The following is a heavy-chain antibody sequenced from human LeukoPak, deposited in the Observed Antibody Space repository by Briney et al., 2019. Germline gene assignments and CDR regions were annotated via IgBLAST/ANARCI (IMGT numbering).Heavy chain of an antibody. V-gene: IGHV4-59*08. CDR2: IYYSGST. CDR1: GGSISSYY. Sequence: SETLSLTCTVSGGSISSYYWSWIRQPPGKGLEWIGYIYYSGSTNYNPSLKSRVTISVDTSKNQFSLKVSSVTAADTAVYYCARQYRDSSGYYYFDYWGQGTLVTVSS. CDR3: ARQYRDSSGYYYFDY. D-gene: IGHD3-22*01. J-gene: IGHJ4*02.